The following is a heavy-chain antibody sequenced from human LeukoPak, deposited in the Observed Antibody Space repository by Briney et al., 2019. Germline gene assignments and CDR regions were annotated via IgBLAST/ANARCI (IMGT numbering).Heavy chain of an antibody. CDR3: ARDQIAARLYLGYYYGMDV. CDR2: ISSSSSTI. Sequence: GRSLRLSCAASGFTFSSYSMNWVRQAPGKGLEWVSYISSSSSTIYYADSVKGRFTISRDNAKNSLYLQMNSLRAEDTAVYYCARDQIAARLYLGYYYGMDVWGQGTTVTVSS. D-gene: IGHD6-6*01. V-gene: IGHV3-48*01. J-gene: IGHJ6*02. CDR1: GFTFSSYS.